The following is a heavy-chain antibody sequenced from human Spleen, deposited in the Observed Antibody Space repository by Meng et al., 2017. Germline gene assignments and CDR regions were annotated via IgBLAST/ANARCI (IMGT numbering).Heavy chain of an antibody. V-gene: IGHV1-18*01. CDR2: INNNNGYT. Sequence: ASVKVSCKASGYTFSTYGITWVRRAPGQGLEWLGWINNNNGYTNYAQKLQDRVTMTTDTSTRTAFMELKRLRFGDTAVYYCARDRGPGRARFGGLFGHWGQGALVTVSS. CDR1: GYTFSTYG. D-gene: IGHD3-10*02. CDR3: ARDRGPGRARFGGLFGH. J-gene: IGHJ4*02.